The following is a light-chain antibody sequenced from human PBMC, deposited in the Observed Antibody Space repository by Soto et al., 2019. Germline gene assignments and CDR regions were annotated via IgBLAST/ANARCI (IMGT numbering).Light chain of an antibody. J-gene: IGKJ1*01. CDR3: QQYNSWT. V-gene: IGKV1-5*02. CDR2: DAS. CDR1: QSISSW. Sequence: DIHMTHSPSTLSASVGDRVAIICRASQSISSWLAWYQQKPGKAPKLLIYDASSLESGVPSRFSGSGSGTEFTLTISSLQPDDFATYYCQQYNSWTFGQGTKVDI.